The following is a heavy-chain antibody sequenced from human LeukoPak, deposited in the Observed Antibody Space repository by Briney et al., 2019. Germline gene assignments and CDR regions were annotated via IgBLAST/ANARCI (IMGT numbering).Heavy chain of an antibody. CDR1: GFTFSSYW. Sequence: GGSLRLSCAVSGFTFSSYWMSWVRQAPGMGLEWVASIKQDGSEEYYVDSVKGRFTISRDNAKNSLYLQMNSLRDEDTAVYYCARSRLGYFYDSSGPAKFDYWGQGTLVTVSS. CDR3: ARSRLGYFYDSSGPAKFDY. CDR2: IKQDGSEE. J-gene: IGHJ4*02. V-gene: IGHV3-7*01. D-gene: IGHD3-22*01.